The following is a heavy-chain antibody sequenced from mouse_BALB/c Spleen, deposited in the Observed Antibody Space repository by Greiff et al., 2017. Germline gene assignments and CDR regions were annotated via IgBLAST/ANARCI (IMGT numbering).Heavy chain of an antibody. CDR2: ISSGGSYT. Sequence: EVQVVESGGGLVKPGGSLKLSCAASGFTFSSYAMSWVRQPPEKRLEWVAEISSGGSYTYYPDTVTGRFTISRDNAKNTLYLEMSRLRSEDTAMYYCVPNKYATWFAYWGQGTLVTVSA. CDR1: GFTFSSYA. D-gene: IGHD2-14*01. CDR3: VPNKYATWFAY. J-gene: IGHJ3*01. V-gene: IGHV5-9-4*01.